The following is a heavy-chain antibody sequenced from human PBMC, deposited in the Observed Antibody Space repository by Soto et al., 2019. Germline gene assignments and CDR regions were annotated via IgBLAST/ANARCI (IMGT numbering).Heavy chain of an antibody. J-gene: IGHJ3*02. V-gene: IGHV4-31*03. D-gene: IGHD3-16*01. CDR1: GGSISSGGYY. CDR3: ARGPGVLLDYVWGSYRMAFDI. Sequence: QSQTLSLTCTVSGGSISSGGYYWSWIRQHPGKGLEWIGYIYYSGSTYYNPSLKSRVTISVDTSKNQFSLKLSSVTAADTAVYYCARGPGVLLDYVWGSYRMAFDIWGQGTMVTVSS. CDR2: IYYSGST.